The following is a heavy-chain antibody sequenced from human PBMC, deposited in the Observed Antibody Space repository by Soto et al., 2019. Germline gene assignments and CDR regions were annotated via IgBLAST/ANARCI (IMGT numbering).Heavy chain of an antibody. D-gene: IGHD3-16*01. V-gene: IGHV3-23*01. Sequence: GSLRPSCAASGFKFSDYAMSWVRQAPGKGLEWVSLISATGGGTYYTDSAKARFTISRDNSHNTLYLQVHSLAGEDTAVYCCAKDRGAGGNSAFYFDFWGQGAQVTSPQ. CDR2: ISATGGGT. CDR3: AKDRGAGGNSAFYFDF. CDR1: GFKFSDYA. J-gene: IGHJ4*02.